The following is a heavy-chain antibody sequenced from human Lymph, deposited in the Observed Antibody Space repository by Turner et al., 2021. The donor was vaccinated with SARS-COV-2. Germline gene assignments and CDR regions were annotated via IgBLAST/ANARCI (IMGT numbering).Heavy chain of an antibody. V-gene: IGHV3-48*03. Sequence: EVKLVESGGGLVQPGGSLRLPCAASGFTFSSYEMNWVRHAPGKGLEWVSYISSSGSTIYYADSVKGRFTISRDNAKNSLYLQMNSLRAEDTAVYYCAREPLVMVTAGFDYWGQGTLVTVSS. J-gene: IGHJ4*02. CDR1: GFTFSSYE. D-gene: IGHD2-21*02. CDR3: AREPLVMVTAGFDY. CDR2: ISSSGSTI.